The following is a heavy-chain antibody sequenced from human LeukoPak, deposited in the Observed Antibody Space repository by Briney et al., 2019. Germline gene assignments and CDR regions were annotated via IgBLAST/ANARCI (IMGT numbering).Heavy chain of an antibody. CDR3: AREIDDGSGSYRPSYLDY. Sequence: GGSLRLSCAASGFTFSSYAMNWVRQAPGKGLEWVSVIGGGGGTTYYADSVKGRFTISRDNSKNTLYLQMDSLTAEDTAVYYCAREIDDGSGSYRPSYLDYWGQGTLVTVSS. D-gene: IGHD3-10*01. CDR1: GFTFSSYA. J-gene: IGHJ4*02. V-gene: IGHV3-23*01. CDR2: IGGGGGTT.